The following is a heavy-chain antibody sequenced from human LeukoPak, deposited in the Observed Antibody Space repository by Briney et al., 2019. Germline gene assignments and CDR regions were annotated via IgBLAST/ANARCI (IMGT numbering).Heavy chain of an antibody. J-gene: IGHJ4*02. CDR3: ASNSGSSLGIYYFDY. V-gene: IGHV1-69*05. CDR2: IIPIFGTA. CDR1: GGTFSSYA. D-gene: IGHD1-26*01. Sequence: ASVKVSCKASGGTFSSYAISWVRQAPGQGLEWMGGIIPIFGTANYAQKFQGRVTITTDESTSTAYMELSSLRSEDTAVYYCASNSGSSLGIYYFDYWGRGTLVTVSS.